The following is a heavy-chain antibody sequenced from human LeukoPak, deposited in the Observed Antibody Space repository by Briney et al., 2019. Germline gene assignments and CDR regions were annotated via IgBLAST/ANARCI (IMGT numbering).Heavy chain of an antibody. CDR1: GFTFSSYA. CDR2: ISGSGGST. V-gene: IGHV3-23*01. D-gene: IGHD3-22*01. Sequence: PGGSLRLSCAASGFTFSSYAMSWVRQAPGKGLEWVSAISGSGGSTYYADSVKGRFTISRGNSKNTLYLQMNSLRAEDTAVYYCAKARAYYYDSSGYYYPPAEYFQHWGQGTLVTVSS. J-gene: IGHJ1*01. CDR3: AKARAYYYDSSGYYYPPAEYFQH.